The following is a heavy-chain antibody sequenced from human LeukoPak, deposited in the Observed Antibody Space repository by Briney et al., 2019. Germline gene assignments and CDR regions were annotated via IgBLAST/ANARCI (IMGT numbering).Heavy chain of an antibody. CDR2: LDPKSGGT. CDR1: GCTFTSYG. Sequence: GASVKVSCKASGCTFTSYGISWVRQAPGQGPEWMGWLDPKSGGTKYAQRFQGRVTMTWDTSISTAYMDLARLRSDDTAVYYCAIVNYYDSSGYYRNWFDPWGQGTLVTVSS. CDR3: AIVNYYDSSGYYRNWFDP. J-gene: IGHJ5*02. V-gene: IGHV1-2*02. D-gene: IGHD3-22*01.